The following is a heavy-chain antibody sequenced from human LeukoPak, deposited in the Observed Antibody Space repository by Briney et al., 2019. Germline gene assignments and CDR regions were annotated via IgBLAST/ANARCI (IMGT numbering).Heavy chain of an antibody. J-gene: IGHJ5*02. Sequence: GASVKVSCKASGYTFTGYYMHWVRQAPGQGLEWMGWINPNSGGTNYAQKFQGRVTMTRDTSISTAYMELSRLRSEDTAVYYCARGKLNWNYEDSWFDPWGQGTLVTVSS. CDR2: INPNSGGT. V-gene: IGHV1-2*02. CDR1: GYTFTGYY. D-gene: IGHD1-7*01. CDR3: ARGKLNWNYEDSWFDP.